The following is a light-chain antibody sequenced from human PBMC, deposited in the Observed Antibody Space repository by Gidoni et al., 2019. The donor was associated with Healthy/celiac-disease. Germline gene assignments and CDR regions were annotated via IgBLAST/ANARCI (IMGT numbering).Light chain of an antibody. J-gene: IGKJ2*01. Sequence: IPMRHSLSSLSASVEDRVTITCRASQSISRYLNWYQQKPGKAPKLLIYAASSLQSGVPARFSGSGSGTDFTLTISSLQPEDFATYYCQQSYSTLHTFGQGTKVEIK. CDR3: QQSYSTLHT. CDR2: AAS. CDR1: QSISRY. V-gene: IGKV1-39*01.